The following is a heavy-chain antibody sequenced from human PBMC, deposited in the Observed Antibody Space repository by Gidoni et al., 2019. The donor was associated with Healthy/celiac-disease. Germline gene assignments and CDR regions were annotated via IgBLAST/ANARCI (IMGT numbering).Heavy chain of an antibody. D-gene: IGHD3-10*01. CDR1: GFSLSNASMG. CDR2: IFSNDEK. CDR3: ARNRLGAGGASPPFYMDV. J-gene: IGHJ6*03. V-gene: IGHV2-26*01. Sequence: QVTLKESGPVLVKPTETLTLTCTVSGFSLSNASMGVSWIRQPPGKALEWLAHIFSNDEKSYSTSLKGRITISKDTAKSQVVLTMTNMDPVDPATYCCARNRLGAGGASPPFYMDVWGKGTTVTVSS.